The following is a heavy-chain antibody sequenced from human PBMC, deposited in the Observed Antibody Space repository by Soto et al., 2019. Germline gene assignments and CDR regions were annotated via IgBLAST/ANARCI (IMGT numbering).Heavy chain of an antibody. Sequence: EVQLVESGGGLVKPGGSLRLSCAASGFTFSNAWMNWVRQAPGKGLEWVGRIKSKTDGGTTDYAAPVKGRFTISRDDSKHTLYLQMNSLKTEDAAVYYCTTGSGYYTLLYYGYYGMDVWGQGTTVTVSS. CDR2: IKSKTDGGTT. D-gene: IGHD3-3*01. CDR1: GFTFSNAW. CDR3: TTGSGYYTLLYYGYYGMDV. V-gene: IGHV3-15*07. J-gene: IGHJ6*02.